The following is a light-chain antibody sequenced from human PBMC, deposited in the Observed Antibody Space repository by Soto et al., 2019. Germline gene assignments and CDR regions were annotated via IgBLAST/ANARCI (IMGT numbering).Light chain of an antibody. CDR3: QQYYSTPVLT. CDR2: WAS. Sequence: DIVMTQSPDSLAVSLGERATINCKSSQSVLYSSNNKNYFAWYQQKPGQPPKLLIYWASTRESGVPDRFSGSGSGTDFTLTISSLQAEDVAVYYCQQYYSTPVLTFGGGTKVEIK. J-gene: IGKJ4*01. CDR1: QSVLYSSNNKNY. V-gene: IGKV4-1*01.